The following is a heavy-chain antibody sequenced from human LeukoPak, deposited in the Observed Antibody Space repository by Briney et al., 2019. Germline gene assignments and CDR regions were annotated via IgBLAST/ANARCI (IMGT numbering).Heavy chain of an antibody. D-gene: IGHD2-2*01. CDR2: VIPIFGTA. CDR3: ARGRPGYCSSTSCSGDAFDI. Sequence: SVKVSCKASGGTFSSYAISWVRQAPGQGLEWMGGVIPIFGTANYAQKFQGRVTITTDESTSTAYMELSSLRSEDTAVYYCARGRPGYCSSTSCSGDAFDIWGQGTMVTVSS. V-gene: IGHV1-69*05. J-gene: IGHJ3*02. CDR1: GGTFSSYA.